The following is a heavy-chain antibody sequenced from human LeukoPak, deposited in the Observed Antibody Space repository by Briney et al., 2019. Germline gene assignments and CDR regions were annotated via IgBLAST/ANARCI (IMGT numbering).Heavy chain of an antibody. Sequence: VASVKVSCKASGYTFNSSYMHWVRQAPGQGLERMGIINPSDDSTRYAQKFQGRVTMTKDTSTNTVYMHLSSLSSDDTAVYYCARAYYESSAYRHAVYFDYWGQGTLVTVSS. CDR3: ARAYYESSAYRHAVYFDY. V-gene: IGHV1-46*02. CDR1: GYTFNSSY. J-gene: IGHJ4*02. CDR2: INPSDDST. D-gene: IGHD3-22*01.